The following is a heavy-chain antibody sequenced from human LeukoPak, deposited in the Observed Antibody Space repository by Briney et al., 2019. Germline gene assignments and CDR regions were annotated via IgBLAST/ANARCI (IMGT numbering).Heavy chain of an antibody. CDR2: ISAYNGNT. CDR1: GYTLTSYG. Sequence: ASVKVSCKASGYTLTSYGISWVRQAPGQGLEWMGWISAYNGNTNYAQKLQGRVTMTTDTSTSTAYMELRSLRSDDTAVYYCARDGFGGDFLEYFQHWGQGTLVTVSS. J-gene: IGHJ1*01. D-gene: IGHD2-21*02. CDR3: ARDGFGGDFLEYFQH. V-gene: IGHV1-18*01.